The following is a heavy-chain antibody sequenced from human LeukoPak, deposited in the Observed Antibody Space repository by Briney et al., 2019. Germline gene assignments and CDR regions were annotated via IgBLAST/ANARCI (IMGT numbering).Heavy chain of an antibody. CDR1: GYTFTGYY. J-gene: IGHJ1*01. Sequence: ASVKVSCKASGYTFTGYYMHWVRQAPGQGLEWMGRINPNSGGTNYAQKFQGRVTMTRDTSISTAYMELSRLRSDDTAVYYCARALRRELPLYFQHWGQGTLVTVSS. CDR2: INPNSGGT. V-gene: IGHV1-2*06. CDR3: ARALRRELPLYFQH. D-gene: IGHD1-26*01.